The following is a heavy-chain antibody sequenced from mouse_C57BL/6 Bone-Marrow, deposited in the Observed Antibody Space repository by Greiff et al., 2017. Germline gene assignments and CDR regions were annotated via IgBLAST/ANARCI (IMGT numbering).Heavy chain of an antibody. CDR2: IDPENGDT. J-gene: IGHJ2*01. V-gene: IGHV14-4*01. Sequence: EVMLVESGAELVRPGASVKLSCTASGFNIKDDYMHWVKQRPEQGLEWIGWIDPENGDTEYASKFQGKATITADTSSNTAYLQLSSLTSEDTAVYYCTTGCITTVVGGYWGQGTTLTVSS. CDR3: TTGCITTVVGGY. CDR1: GFNIKDDY. D-gene: IGHD1-1*01.